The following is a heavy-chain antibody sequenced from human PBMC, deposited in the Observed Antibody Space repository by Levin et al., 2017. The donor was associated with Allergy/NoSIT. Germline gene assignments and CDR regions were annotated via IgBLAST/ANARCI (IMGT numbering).Heavy chain of an antibody. CDR3: AKKQGGTSGFSFDV. Sequence: PGGSLRLSCAVSGFTISEYAMAWVRQAPGKGLEWVSVITGGGFNTYYGDSVKGLFTVSRDDSKDTLYLDLNSLRAEDTAVYYCAKKQGGTSGFSFDVWGQGTMVTVSS. CDR2: ITGGGFNT. V-gene: IGHV3-23*01. J-gene: IGHJ3*01. D-gene: IGHD1-1*01. CDR1: GFTISEYA.